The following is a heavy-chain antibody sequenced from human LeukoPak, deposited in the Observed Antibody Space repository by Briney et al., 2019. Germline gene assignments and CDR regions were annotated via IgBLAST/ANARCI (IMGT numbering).Heavy chain of an antibody. Sequence: GGSLRLSCAASGFTFDDYAMHWVRQAPGKGLEWVSGISWNSGSIGYADSVKGRFTISRDNAKNSLYLQMNSLRAEDTAVYYCARGENYYGSGSYYNLDYWGQGTLVTVSS. CDR2: ISWNSGSI. V-gene: IGHV3-9*01. CDR3: ARGENYYGSGSYYNLDY. D-gene: IGHD3-10*01. CDR1: GFTFDDYA. J-gene: IGHJ4*02.